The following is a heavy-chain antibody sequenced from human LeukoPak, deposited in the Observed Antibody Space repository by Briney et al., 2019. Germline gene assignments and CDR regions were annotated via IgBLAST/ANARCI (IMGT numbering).Heavy chain of an antibody. V-gene: IGHV3-23*01. Sequence: GGSLRLSCAASGFTLSSAAMSWVRQAPGKGLEWVSLISSSGDNTYYSDSVKGRFSISRDNSKDTLFLQMDSLRAEDTAVYYCGKDMQLPYWGQRILVTVSS. CDR3: GKDMQLPY. J-gene: IGHJ1*01. D-gene: IGHD6-13*01. CDR1: GFTLSSAA. CDR2: ISSSGDNT.